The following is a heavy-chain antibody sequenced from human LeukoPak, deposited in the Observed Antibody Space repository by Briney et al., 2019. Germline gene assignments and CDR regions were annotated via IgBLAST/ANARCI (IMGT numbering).Heavy chain of an antibody. D-gene: IGHD3-22*01. V-gene: IGHV3-23*01. J-gene: IGHJ6*02. CDR1: GFTFSSYA. CDR3: AKDTYDSSGYYSRGMDV. CDR2: ISGSGGST. Sequence: GGSLRLSCAASGFTFSSYAMSWVRQAPGKGLEWVSAISGSGGSTYYADSVKGRFTISRDNSKNTLYLQMNSLRAEDTAVYYCAKDTYDSSGYYSRGMDVWGQGTTVTVSS.